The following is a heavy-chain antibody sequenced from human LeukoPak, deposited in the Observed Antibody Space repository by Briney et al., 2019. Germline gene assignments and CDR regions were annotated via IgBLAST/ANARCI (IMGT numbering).Heavy chain of an antibody. CDR3: AKEKSAVGNLVGAEGKVFDY. Sequence: GGSLRLSCAASGFTFSSYAMSWVRQAPGKGLEWVSAISGSGGSTYYADSVKGRFTISRDNSKNTLYLQMNSLRAEDTAVYYCAKEKSAVGNLVGAEGKVFDYWGQGTLVTVSS. CDR1: GFTFSSYA. J-gene: IGHJ4*02. CDR2: ISGSGGST. D-gene: IGHD1-26*01. V-gene: IGHV3-23*01.